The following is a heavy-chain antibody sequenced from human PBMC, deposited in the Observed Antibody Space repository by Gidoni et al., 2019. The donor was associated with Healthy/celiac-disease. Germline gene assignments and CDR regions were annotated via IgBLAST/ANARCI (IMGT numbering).Heavy chain of an antibody. Sequence: EVQLVESGGGLVQPGGSLRLSCAASGFTFSSYAMSWVRQAPGKGLEWVSAISGSGGSTYYADSVKGRFTISRDNSKNTLYLQMNSLRAEDTAVYYCARDRITIFGVVITDAFDIWGQGTMVTVSS. CDR1: GFTFSSYA. CDR3: ARDRITIFGVVITDAFDI. CDR2: ISGSGGST. D-gene: IGHD3-3*01. J-gene: IGHJ3*02. V-gene: IGHV3-23*04.